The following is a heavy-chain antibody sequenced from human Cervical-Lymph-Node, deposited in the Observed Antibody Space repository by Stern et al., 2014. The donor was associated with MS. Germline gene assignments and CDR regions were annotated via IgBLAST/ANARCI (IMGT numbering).Heavy chain of an antibody. CDR3: ARDTSSPERSDW. CDR2: ITNVGST. D-gene: IGHD1-1*01. J-gene: IGHJ4*02. CDR1: GINVSRDY. Sequence: EEQVLESGGGGIQPGGTLRLYCTASGINVSRDYMTWVRQAPGMWPEWVSLITNVGSTFYTDSVKGRFTISRDDSKNTVYLHMTSLRAEDTAMYYCARDTSSPERSDWWGQGTLVTVSS. V-gene: IGHV3-53*01.